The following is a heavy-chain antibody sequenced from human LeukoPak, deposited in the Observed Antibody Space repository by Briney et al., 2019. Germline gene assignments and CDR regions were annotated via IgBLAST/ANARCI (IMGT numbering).Heavy chain of an antibody. D-gene: IGHD6-6*01. J-gene: IGHJ4*02. V-gene: IGHV3-30*18. Sequence: PGRSLRLFCAASGFTFSTYGMHWVRQAPGKGLEWVAVIAYDGSNIHYADSVKGRFTISRDNSKKTLYLQMNSLRAEDTAVYYCAKTPRYIAARQSHFDYWGQGTLVTVSS. CDR3: AKTPRYIAARQSHFDY. CDR1: GFTFSTYG. CDR2: IAYDGSNI.